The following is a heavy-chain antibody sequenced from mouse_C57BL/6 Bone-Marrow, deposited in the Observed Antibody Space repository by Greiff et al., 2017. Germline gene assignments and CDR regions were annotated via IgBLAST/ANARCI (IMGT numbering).Heavy chain of an antibody. CDR3: ARRAYWYFDV. D-gene: IGHD3-3*01. CDR2: IYPRSGNT. J-gene: IGHJ1*03. V-gene: IGHV1-81*01. CDR1: GYTFTSYG. Sequence: QVQLKGSGAELARPGASVKLSCKASGYTFTSYGISWVKQRTGQGLEWIGEIYPRSGNTYYNEKFKGKATLTADKSSSTAYMELRSLTSEDSAVYFCARRAYWYFDVWGTGTTVTVSS.